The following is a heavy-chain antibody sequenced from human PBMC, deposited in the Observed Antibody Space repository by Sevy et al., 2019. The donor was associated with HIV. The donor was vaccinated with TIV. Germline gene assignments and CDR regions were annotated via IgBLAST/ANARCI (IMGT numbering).Heavy chain of an antibody. CDR2: ITGSGTTL. D-gene: IGHD1-20*01. V-gene: IGHV3-11*01. CDR1: GFTFSDYC. J-gene: IGHJ4*02. CDR3: ARDLTPRETYIDY. Sequence: GGSLRLSCAASGFTFSDYCMMWIRRAPGKGLEWVSYITGSGTTLYYADSVKGRFTISRDNSKNSLFLQMNSLRPEDTAIYYCARDLTPRETYIDYWGQGTLVTVSS.